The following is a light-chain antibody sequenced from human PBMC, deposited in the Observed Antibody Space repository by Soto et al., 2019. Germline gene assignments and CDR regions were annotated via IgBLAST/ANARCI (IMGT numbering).Light chain of an antibody. CDR1: QSVRTF. J-gene: IGKJ4*02. V-gene: IGKV3-11*01. CDR3: QQRSNWTPALT. CDR2: DAS. Sequence: EIVLTQSPATLSLSLGESATLSCKASQSVRTFLAWYQQKPGQTPRLLIYDASKMATGIPARFSGSGSGTDFTLTISSIEPEDFAVYYCQQRSNWTPALTFGGGTKVEI.